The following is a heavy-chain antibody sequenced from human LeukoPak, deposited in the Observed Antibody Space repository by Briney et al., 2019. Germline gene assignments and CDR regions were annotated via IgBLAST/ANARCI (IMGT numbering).Heavy chain of an antibody. J-gene: IGHJ4*02. CDR3: ARERPPGDSSNWFLEGYFDI. CDR2: INPSGGST. V-gene: IGHV1-46*01. D-gene: IGHD6-13*01. Sequence: ASVKVSCKASGYTFTSYYMHWVRQAPGQGLEWMGIINPSGGSTSYAQKFQGRVTMTRDTSTSTVYMELSSLRSEDTAVYYCARERPPGDSSNWFLEGYFDIWGQGTLVTASS. CDR1: GYTFTSYY.